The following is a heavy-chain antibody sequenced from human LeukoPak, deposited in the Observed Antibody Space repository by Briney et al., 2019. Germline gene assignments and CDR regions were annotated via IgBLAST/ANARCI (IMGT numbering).Heavy chain of an antibody. D-gene: IGHD1-1*01. CDR2: VSYSGST. Sequence: PSETLSLTCTVSGGSISTDYWSWIRQPPGKGLEWIGYVSYSGSTNYNPSLKSRVTMSVDTSKNQFSLKLSSVTATDTAVYYCARDFLEGYMDVWGRGTTVIVSS. CDR3: ARDFLEGYMDV. CDR1: GGSISTDY. J-gene: IGHJ6*03. V-gene: IGHV4-59*01.